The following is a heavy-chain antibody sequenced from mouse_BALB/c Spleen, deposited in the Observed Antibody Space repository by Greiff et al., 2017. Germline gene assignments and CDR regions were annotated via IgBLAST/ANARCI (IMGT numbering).Heavy chain of an antibody. CDR1: GDSITSGY. Sequence: EVKLQESGPSLVKPSQTLSLTCSVTGDSITSGYWNWIRKFPGNKLEYMGYISYSGSTYYNPSLKSRISITRDTSKNQYYLQLNSVTTEDTATYYCASHYYGSSYAWFAYWGQGTLVTVSA. V-gene: IGHV3-8*02. CDR3: ASHYYGSSYAWFAY. D-gene: IGHD1-1*01. J-gene: IGHJ3*01. CDR2: ISYSGST.